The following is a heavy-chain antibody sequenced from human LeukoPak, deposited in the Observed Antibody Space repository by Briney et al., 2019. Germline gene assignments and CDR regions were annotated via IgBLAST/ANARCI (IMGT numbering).Heavy chain of an antibody. J-gene: IGHJ4*02. D-gene: IGHD3-9*01. CDR1: GFTFTFYG. Sequence: GGSLRLSCADSGFTFTFYGIHWVRQAPGEGLEWLAVISDDGSKKSYADSVKGRFTVSRDNAKNSLYLQMNSLRDEDTAVYYCARDRTYYDILTGLDYWGQGTLVTVSS. V-gene: IGHV3-30*03. CDR2: ISDDGSKK. CDR3: ARDRTYYDILTGLDY.